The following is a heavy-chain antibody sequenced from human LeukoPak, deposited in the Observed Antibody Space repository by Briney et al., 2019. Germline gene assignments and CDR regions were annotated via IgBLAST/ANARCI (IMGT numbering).Heavy chain of an antibody. V-gene: IGHV3-48*03. Sequence: GGSLRLSCAASGFTFSNYEMKWVRQAPGKGLEWVSYISSSGSTVYYADSVKGRFTISRDNAKNSLYLQMNSLRAEDTAVYYCARYRSPLDYWGQGTLVTVSS. J-gene: IGHJ4*02. CDR2: ISSSGSTV. CDR3: ARYRSPLDY. CDR1: GFTFSNYE. D-gene: IGHD3-16*02.